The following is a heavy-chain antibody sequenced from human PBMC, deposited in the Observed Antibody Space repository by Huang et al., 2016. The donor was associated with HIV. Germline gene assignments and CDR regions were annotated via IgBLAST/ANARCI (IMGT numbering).Heavy chain of an antibody. V-gene: IGHV3-30-3*01. CDR1: GFTFRSDA. CDR3: AGVPYSSGWSSGYFDL. CDR2: TSYDGSKN. D-gene: IGHD6-19*01. Sequence: QVQLVESGGGAVQPGRSLRLSCVASGFTFRSDAMHWVGKVPGKGREGVAVTSYDGSKNYYADSVKGRFTISRDNSKKTLFLQMSSLRLEDTAVYYCAGVPYSSGWSSGYFDLWGRGTLVTVSS. J-gene: IGHJ2*01.